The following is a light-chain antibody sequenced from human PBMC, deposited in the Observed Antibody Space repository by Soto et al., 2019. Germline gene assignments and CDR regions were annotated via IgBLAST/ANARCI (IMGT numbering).Light chain of an antibody. J-gene: IGLJ2*01. CDR1: SSDVGGYNY. Sequence: QSALTQPASVSGSPGQSITISCTGTSSDVGGYNYVSWYQQHPGKAPKLMIYDVNTRPSGVSNRFSGSKSGNTASLTISGLRAEDEADYYCSSYTSSISFGGGTKVTVL. CDR3: SSYTSSIS. CDR2: DVN. V-gene: IGLV2-14*01.